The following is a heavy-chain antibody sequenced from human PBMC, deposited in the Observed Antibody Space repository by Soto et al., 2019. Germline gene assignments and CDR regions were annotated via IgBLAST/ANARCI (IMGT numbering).Heavy chain of an antibody. CDR1: GFSLSTSGVG. CDR2: IYWDDDK. CDR3: AHFSITTGVPHFQH. J-gene: IGHJ1*01. Sequence: QITLKESGPTLVKPTQTLTLTCTFSGFSLSTSGVGVGWIRQPPGKALEWLALIYWDDDKSYSPSLKSRLTITKDPSKNQVVLTMTHRDPVDTATDYCAHFSITTGVPHFQHWGQGTLVTVSS. D-gene: IGHD1-20*01. V-gene: IGHV2-5*02.